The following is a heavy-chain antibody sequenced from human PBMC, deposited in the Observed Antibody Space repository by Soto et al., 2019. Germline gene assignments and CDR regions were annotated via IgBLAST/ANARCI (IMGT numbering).Heavy chain of an antibody. CDR1: GGSINSGGYY. V-gene: IGHV4-31*03. CDR3: ARGITLVRGVIHTPYCDY. CDR2: IYNSGRT. D-gene: IGHD3-10*01. Sequence: QVQLQESGPGLVKPSQTLSLTCTVSGGSINSGGYYWSWIRQHPGKGLEWIGYIYNSGRTYYNPYLKSRVTISGDTSKNQFSLKRSSVTAADTAVYCCARGITLVRGVIHTPYCDYWGQGTLVTVSS. J-gene: IGHJ4*02.